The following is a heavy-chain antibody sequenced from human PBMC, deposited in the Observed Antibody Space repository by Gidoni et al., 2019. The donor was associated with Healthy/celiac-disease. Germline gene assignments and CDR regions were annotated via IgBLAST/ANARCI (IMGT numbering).Heavy chain of an antibody. J-gene: IGHJ4*02. V-gene: IGHV3-66*01. CDR3: ARDRSGNSEFSNY. D-gene: IGHD2-15*01. CDR1: GFTVSSNY. CDR2: IYSGGST. Sequence: EVQLLESGGGLVQPGGSLRLSCSASGFTVSSNYMSWVRQAPGKGLEWVSVIYSGGSTYYADSVKGRFTISRDNSKNTLYLQMNSLRAEDTAVYYCARDRSGNSEFSNYWGQGTLVTVSS.